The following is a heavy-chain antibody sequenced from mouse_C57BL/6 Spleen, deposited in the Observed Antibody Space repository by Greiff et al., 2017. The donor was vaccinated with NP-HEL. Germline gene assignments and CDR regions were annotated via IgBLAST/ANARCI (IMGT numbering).Heavy chain of an antibody. Sequence: VQRVESGAELVKPGASVKLSCKASGYTFTEYTIHWVKQRSGQGLEWIGWFYPGSGSIKYNEKFKDKATLTADKSSSTVYMELSRLTSEDSAVYFCARHEDAYSNYVGNYFDYWGQGTTLTVSS. CDR2: FYPGSGSI. CDR3: ARHEDAYSNYVGNYFDY. D-gene: IGHD2-5*01. V-gene: IGHV1-62-2*01. CDR1: GYTFTEYT. J-gene: IGHJ2*01.